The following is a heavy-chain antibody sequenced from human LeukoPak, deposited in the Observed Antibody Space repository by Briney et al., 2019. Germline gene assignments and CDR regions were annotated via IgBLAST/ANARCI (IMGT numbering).Heavy chain of an antibody. J-gene: IGHJ4*02. V-gene: IGHV3-23*01. Sequence: PGGSLRLSCAASGFTFSSYAMSWVRQAPGKGLEWVSAISGSGGSTYYADSVKGRFTISRDNSKDTLYLQMNSLRAEDTAVYYCAKDIIAARRGGYFDYWGQGTLVTVSS. CDR2: ISGSGGST. CDR3: AKDIIAARRGGYFDY. CDR1: GFTFSSYA. D-gene: IGHD6-6*01.